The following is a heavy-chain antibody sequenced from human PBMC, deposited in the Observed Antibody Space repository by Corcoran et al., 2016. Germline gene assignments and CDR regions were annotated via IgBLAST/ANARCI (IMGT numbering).Heavy chain of an antibody. D-gene: IGHD3-16*01. CDR2: IKQDGSEK. CDR3: ARGGTDYEKLALYYGMDV. J-gene: IGHJ6*02. V-gene: IGHV3-7*03. Sequence: EVQLVESGGGLVQPGGSLRLSCAASGFTFSSYWMSWVRQAPGKGLEWVANIKQDGSEKYYVDSVKGRFTIARDNAKNSLYLQMNSLRAEDKAVYYCARGGTDYEKLALYYGMDVWGQGTTVTVSS. CDR1: GFTFSSYW.